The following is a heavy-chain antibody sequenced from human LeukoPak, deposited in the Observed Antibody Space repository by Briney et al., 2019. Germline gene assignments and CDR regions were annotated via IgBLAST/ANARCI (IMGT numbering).Heavy chain of an antibody. V-gene: IGHV3-23*01. CDR2: FSGRGGGT. CDR1: GFTFSSYD. J-gene: IGHJ4*02. D-gene: IGHD3-22*01. CDR3: ANHRVGDYYDSSGKYYFDY. Sequence: GGSLRLSCAAFGFTFSSYDMSWVRQAPGQGLEWVSSFSGRGGGTFYTDSVKGRFTISRDNSKNTLYLQMNSLRAEDTAVYYCANHRVGDYYDSSGKYYFDYWGQGTLVTVSS.